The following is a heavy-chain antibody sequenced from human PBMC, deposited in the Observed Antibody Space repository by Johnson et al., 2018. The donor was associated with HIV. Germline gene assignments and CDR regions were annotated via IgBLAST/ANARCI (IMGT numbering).Heavy chain of an antibody. J-gene: IGHJ3*02. CDR1: GFTFSTYG. Sequence: QVQLVESGGGVVQPGRSLRLSCAASGFTFSTYGMHWVRQAPGKGLEWVAVITYDGSNQYYGDSVKGRFTISRDSSKNTLYLQMNSLRAEDTALYYCARDRTGGAFDIWGQGTMVTVSS. CDR2: ITYDGSNQ. CDR3: ARDRTGGAFDI. V-gene: IGHV3-30*03. D-gene: IGHD1-26*01.